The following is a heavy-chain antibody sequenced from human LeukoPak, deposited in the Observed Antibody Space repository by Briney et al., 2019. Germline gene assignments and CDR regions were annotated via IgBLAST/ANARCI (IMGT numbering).Heavy chain of an antibody. V-gene: IGHV4-4*07. CDR2: IHTSGST. CDR3: ARDPEGHGYYFDY. J-gene: IGHJ4*02. CDR1: GGSTSNYF. D-gene: IGHD3-3*01. Sequence: PSETLSLTCTVSGGSTSNYFCTWLRQSAGKGLEWIGRIHTSGSTNYNPSLKSRVSMSVDTSKNQFSLKLSSVTAADTAVYYCARDPEGHGYYFDYWGQGALVAVSS.